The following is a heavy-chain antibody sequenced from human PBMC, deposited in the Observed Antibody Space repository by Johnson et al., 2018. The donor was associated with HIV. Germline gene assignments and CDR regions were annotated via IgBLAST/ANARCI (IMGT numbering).Heavy chain of an antibody. CDR3: GRSSSYWGHDAFDI. J-gene: IGHJ3*02. CDR2: ISYDGSNI. D-gene: IGHD3-16*01. V-gene: IGHV3-30-3*01. CDR1: GFTFSSYA. Sequence: QVQLVESGGGVVQPGRSLRLSCAASGFTFSSYALHWVRQATGKGLEWVALISYDGSNIYYADSVKGRFTISRDNSKNTLFLQMSGLTAEDTAVYYCGRSSSYWGHDAFDIWGQGTMVTISS.